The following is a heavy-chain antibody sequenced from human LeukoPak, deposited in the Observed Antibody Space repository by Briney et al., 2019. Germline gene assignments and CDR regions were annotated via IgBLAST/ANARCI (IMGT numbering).Heavy chain of an antibody. D-gene: IGHD4-17*01. J-gene: IGHJ5*02. Sequence: ASVKVSCKASGGTFSSYAISWVRQAPGQGLEWMGGIIPIFGTTNYAQKFQGRVSITADESTSTAYMELSSLRSEDTAMYYCARESTTVTTHNWFDPWGQGTLVTVSS. CDR2: IIPIFGTT. V-gene: IGHV1-69*13. CDR3: ARESTTVTTHNWFDP. CDR1: GGTFSSYA.